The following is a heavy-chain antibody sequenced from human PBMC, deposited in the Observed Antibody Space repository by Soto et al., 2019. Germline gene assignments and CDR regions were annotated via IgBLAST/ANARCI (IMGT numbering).Heavy chain of an antibody. J-gene: IGHJ6*02. CDR2: ISAYNGNT. CDR3: ATDWRPEALVWLGDYGMDV. Sequence: ASVKVSCKASGYTFTSYGISWVRQAPGQGLEWMGWISAYNGNTNYAQKLQGRVTMTTDTSTSTAYMELRSLRSDDTAVYYCATDWRPEALVWLGDYGMDVWGQGTTVTVSS. D-gene: IGHD3-10*01. V-gene: IGHV1-18*01. CDR1: GYTFTSYG.